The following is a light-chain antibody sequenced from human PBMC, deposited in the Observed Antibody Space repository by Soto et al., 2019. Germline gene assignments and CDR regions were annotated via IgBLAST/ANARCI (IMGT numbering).Light chain of an antibody. CDR2: EVT. CDR3: SSYSITTSLYV. J-gene: IGLJ1*01. CDR1: SSDVGIYNY. V-gene: IGLV2-14*01. Sequence: QSVLTQPASVSGSPGQSIAISCTGSSSDVGIYNYVSWYQQHPGKVPKLIIYEVTNRPSGVSNRFSGSKSGNTASLTISGLQAEDEADYYCSSYSITTSLYVFGTGTKVTVL.